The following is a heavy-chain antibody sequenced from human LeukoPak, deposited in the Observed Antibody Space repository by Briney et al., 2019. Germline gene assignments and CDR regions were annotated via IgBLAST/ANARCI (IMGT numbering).Heavy chain of an antibody. CDR1: GGSFSGYY. J-gene: IGHJ5*02. V-gene: IGHV4-34*01. CDR2: INHSGST. Sequence: SETLSLTCAVYGGSFSGYYWSWIRQPPGKGLEWIGEINHSGSTNYNPSLKSRVTISVDTSKNQFSLKLSSVTAADTAVYYCARGLWFGEFSAWGQGTLVTVSS. CDR3: ARGLWFGEFSA. D-gene: IGHD3-10*01.